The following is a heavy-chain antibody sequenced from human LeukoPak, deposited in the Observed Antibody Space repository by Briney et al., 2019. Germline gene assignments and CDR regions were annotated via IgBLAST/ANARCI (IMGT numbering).Heavy chain of an antibody. CDR2: ISHEGSDQ. CDR3: ARTREQWQVLDY. V-gene: IGHV3-30*03. D-gene: IGHD6-19*01. Sequence: PGGSLRLSCAASGFPFSSYGMHWVRQAPGKGLEWVAVISHEGSDQYHADSVKGRFTISRDNSNNMVYLQMNSLRVEDTAVYYCARTREQWQVLDYWGQGTRVTVSS. CDR1: GFPFSSYG. J-gene: IGHJ4*02.